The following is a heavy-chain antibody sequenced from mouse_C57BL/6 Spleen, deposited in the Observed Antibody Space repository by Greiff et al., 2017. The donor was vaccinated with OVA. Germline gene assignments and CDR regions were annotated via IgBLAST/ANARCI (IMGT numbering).Heavy chain of an antibody. CDR1: GYTFTDYE. Sequence: QVHVKQSGAELVRPGASVTLSCKASGYTFTDYEMHWVKQTPVHGLEWIGAIDPETGGTAYNQKFKGKAILTADKSSSTAYMELRSLTSEDSAVYYCTRYYYSNYQYFDVWGTGTTVTVSS. V-gene: IGHV1-15*01. D-gene: IGHD2-5*01. J-gene: IGHJ1*03. CDR3: TRYYYSNYQYFDV. CDR2: IDPETGGT.